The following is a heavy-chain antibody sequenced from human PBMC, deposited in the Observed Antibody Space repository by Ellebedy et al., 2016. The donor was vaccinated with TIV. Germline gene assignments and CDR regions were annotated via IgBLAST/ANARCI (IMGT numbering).Heavy chain of an antibody. V-gene: IGHV5-51*01. D-gene: IGHD5-24*01. Sequence: GESLKISCKGSGYSFTSYWISWVRQMPGKGLEWVGIIYPGDSDTRYSPSFQGQVTIAADKSISTAHLQWSSLKASDTAMYYSARLFQVGGGGDGYSRRGFVYWGQGTLVTVSS. CDR3: ARLFQVGGGGDGYSRRGFVY. CDR2: IYPGDSDT. CDR1: GYSFTSYW. J-gene: IGHJ4*02.